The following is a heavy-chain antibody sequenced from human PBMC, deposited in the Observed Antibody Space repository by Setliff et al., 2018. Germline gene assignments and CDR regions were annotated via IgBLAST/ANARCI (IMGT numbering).Heavy chain of an antibody. CDR2: INTNTGNP. D-gene: IGHD3-3*01. CDR1: GYTFTSYA. J-gene: IGHJ5*02. Sequence: GASVKVSCKASGYTFTSYAMNWVRQAPGQGLEWMGWINTNTGNPTYAQGFTGRFVFSLDTSVSTAYLQISSLKAEDTAVYYCARGPLHYDFWSGYYTVSWFDPWGQGPLVTVSS. V-gene: IGHV7-4-1*02. CDR3: ARGPLHYDFWSGYYTVSWFDP.